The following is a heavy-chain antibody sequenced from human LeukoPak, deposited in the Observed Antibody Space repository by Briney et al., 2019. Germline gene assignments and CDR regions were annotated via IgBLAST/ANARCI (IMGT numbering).Heavy chain of an antibody. CDR3: AREYCSSTSCYNGYFDY. Sequence: PGRSLRLSCAASGFTFGSYAMHWVRQAPGKGLEWEAVISYDGSNKYYADSMKGRFTISRDNSKNTLYLQMNSLRAEDTAVYYCAREYCSSTSCYNGYFDYWGQGTLVTVSS. J-gene: IGHJ4*02. CDR2: ISYDGSNK. V-gene: IGHV3-30*04. CDR1: GFTFGSYA. D-gene: IGHD2-2*02.